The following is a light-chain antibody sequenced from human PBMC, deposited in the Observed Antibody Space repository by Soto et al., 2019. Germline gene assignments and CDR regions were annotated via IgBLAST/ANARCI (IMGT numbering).Light chain of an antibody. J-gene: IGLJ2*01. CDR1: SSDVGGYNY. CDR2: DVS. V-gene: IGLV2-11*01. CDR3: CSYAGSYTLV. Sequence: QSALTQPRSVSGSPGQSVTISCTRTSSDVGGYNYVSWYQQHPGKAPKLMIYDVSKRPSGVPDRFSGSKSGNTASLTISGLQAEDEADYYCCSYAGSYTLVFCGGTKLTVL.